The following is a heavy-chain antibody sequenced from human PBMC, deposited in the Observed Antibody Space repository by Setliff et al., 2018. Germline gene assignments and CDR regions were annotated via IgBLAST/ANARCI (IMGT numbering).Heavy chain of an antibody. CDR2: IYYSGNT. V-gene: IGHV4-59*11. Sequence: SETLSLTCSVSGGSIDSHYWSWIRQPPGKGLEWIGSIYYSGNTNYSPSLKSRVTISIDTSENQFSLKLSSVTAADTAVYHCARGKTFFGAFIRAFDIWGQGRMVTVSS. CDR3: ARGKTFFGAFIRAFDI. D-gene: IGHD3-3*01. J-gene: IGHJ3*02. CDR1: GGSIDSHY.